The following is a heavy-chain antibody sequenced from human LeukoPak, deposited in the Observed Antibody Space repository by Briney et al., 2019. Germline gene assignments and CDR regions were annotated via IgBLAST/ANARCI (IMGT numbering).Heavy chain of an antibody. V-gene: IGHV4-61*08. CDR3: ARDFGEFDP. D-gene: IGHD3-3*01. CDR1: GGSISSGGYY. Sequence: SQTLSLTCAVSGGSISSGGYYWSWIRQPPGKGLEWIGNIYYSGSTNYNPSLKSRVTISVDTSKNQFSLKLSSVTAADTAVYYCARDFGEFDPWGQGTLVTVSS. J-gene: IGHJ5*02. CDR2: IYYSGST.